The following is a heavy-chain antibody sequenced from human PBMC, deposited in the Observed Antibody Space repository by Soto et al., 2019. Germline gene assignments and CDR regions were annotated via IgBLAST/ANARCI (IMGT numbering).Heavy chain of an antibody. Sequence: QVQLVESGGGVVQPGRSLRLSCAASGFTFNSYGMHWVRQGPGNGLEWVAFISYDSTKTYYADSVKGRFTISRDNSNSALYVQMNSLTGEDTAVYYCARTRSAWSDFHYYPLDVWAKGPRSPSP. J-gene: IGHJ6*02. V-gene: IGHV3-30*03. D-gene: IGHD1-26*01. CDR2: ISYDSTKT. CDR1: GFTFNSYG. CDR3: ARTRSAWSDFHYYPLDV.